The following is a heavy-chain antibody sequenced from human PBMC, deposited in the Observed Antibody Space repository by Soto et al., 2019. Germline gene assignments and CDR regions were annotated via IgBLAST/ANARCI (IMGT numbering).Heavy chain of an antibody. CDR3: VKDRYSSSWDPGY. V-gene: IGHV3-64D*06. Sequence: PVGSLRLSCSASGFTFSSYAMHWVRQAPGKGLEYVSAISSNGGSTYYADSVKGRFTISRDNSKNTLYLQMSSLRAEDTAVYYCVKDRYSSSWDPGYWGQGTLVTVSS. CDR1: GFTFSSYA. D-gene: IGHD6-13*01. CDR2: ISSNGGST. J-gene: IGHJ4*02.